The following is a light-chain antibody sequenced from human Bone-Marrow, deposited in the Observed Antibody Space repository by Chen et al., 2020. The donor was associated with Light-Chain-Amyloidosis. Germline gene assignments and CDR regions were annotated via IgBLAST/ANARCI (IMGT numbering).Light chain of an antibody. CDR1: QSVLYSSNNKNY. V-gene: IGKV4-1*01. Sequence: DIVMTQSPDSLAVSLGERATINCKSSQSVLYSSNNKNYLAWYQQKPGQPPKLLIYWAYIRESRVPDRFSGSGSGTDFTLTISSLQAEDVVVYYCQQYYTTPFTFGPGTKVDI. J-gene: IGKJ3*01. CDR2: WAY. CDR3: QQYYTTPFT.